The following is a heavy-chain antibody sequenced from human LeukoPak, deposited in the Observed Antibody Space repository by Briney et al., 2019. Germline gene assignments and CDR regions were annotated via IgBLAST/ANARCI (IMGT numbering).Heavy chain of an antibody. D-gene: IGHD3-16*02. CDR2: IRSKAYGRTT. CDR1: GFTFGDYA. CDR3: VRYTTTSRYTYFGMDV. Sequence: PGGSLRLSCTASGFTFGDYAMSWFRQAPGKGLEWVGVIRSKAYGRTTDYAASVKSRFTISRDDSESIAYLQMNSLKTEDTGVYFCVRYTTTSRYTYFGMDVWGQGTTVTVSS. J-gene: IGHJ6*02. V-gene: IGHV3-49*03.